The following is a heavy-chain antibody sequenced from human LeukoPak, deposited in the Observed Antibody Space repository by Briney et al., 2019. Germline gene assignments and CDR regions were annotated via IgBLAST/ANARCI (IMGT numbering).Heavy chain of an antibody. CDR3: ARVRSSSWKGSYHYYMDV. J-gene: IGHJ6*03. V-gene: IGHV4-61*02. D-gene: IGHD6-13*01. CDR1: GGSISSGSYY. CDR2: IYTSGST. Sequence: SETLSLTCTVSGGSISSGSYYWSWIRQPAGKGLEWIGRIYTSGSTNYNPSLKSRVTISVDTSKNQFSLKLSSVTAADTAVYYCARVRSSSWKGSYHYYMDVWGKGTTVTVSS.